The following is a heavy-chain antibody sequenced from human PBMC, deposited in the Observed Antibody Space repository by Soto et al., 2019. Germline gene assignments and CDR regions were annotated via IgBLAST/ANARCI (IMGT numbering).Heavy chain of an antibody. CDR2: TYYRSRWYN. J-gene: IGHJ3*01. D-gene: IGHD3-16*01. CDR1: GDSVSSHTAA. V-gene: IGHV6-1*01. Sequence: PSQTLSLTCAISGDSVSSHTAAWNWIRQSPSRGLEWLGRTYYRSRWYNDYELSVGGRITVSPDTSKNQFSLQLNSVTPEDTAVYYCARGIGDPRGEALDVWGQGTMVTVS. CDR3: ARGIGDPRGEALDV.